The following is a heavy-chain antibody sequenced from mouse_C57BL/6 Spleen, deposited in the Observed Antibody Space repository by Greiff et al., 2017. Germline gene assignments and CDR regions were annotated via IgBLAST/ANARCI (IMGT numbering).Heavy chain of an antibody. CDR3: ARGWLLI. J-gene: IGHJ2*01. CDR2: IYPGSGNT. Sequence: VQRVESGAELVRPGASVKLSCKASGYTFTDYYINWVKQRPGQGLEWIARIYPGSGNTYYNEKFKGKATLTAEKSSSTAYMQLSSLTSEDSAVYFCARGWLLIWGQGTTLTVSS. V-gene: IGHV1-76*01. CDR1: GYTFTDYY. D-gene: IGHD2-3*01.